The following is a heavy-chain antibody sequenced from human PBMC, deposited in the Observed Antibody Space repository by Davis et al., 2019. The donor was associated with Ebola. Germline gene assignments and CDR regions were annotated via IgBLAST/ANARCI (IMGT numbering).Heavy chain of an antibody. D-gene: IGHD1-14*01. Sequence: PGGPLSPPFLPSEFPSRSYWFHWVPQPPGKGLEWVSLIVTDGSTTNYADSVRGRFTISRDNAKNTLFLQMNSLRADDTAVYYCARDVAGRAGYWGQGTLVTVSS. CDR1: EFPSRSYW. V-gene: IGHV3-74*01. J-gene: IGHJ4*02. CDR3: ARDVAGRAGY. CDR2: IVTDGSTT.